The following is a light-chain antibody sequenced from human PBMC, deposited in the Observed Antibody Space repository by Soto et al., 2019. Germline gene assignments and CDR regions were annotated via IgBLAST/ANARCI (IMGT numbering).Light chain of an antibody. J-gene: IGKJ4*01. V-gene: IGKV3-15*01. CDR1: QSVSSN. CDR3: QQYNNWPPLT. Sequence: EIVMTQSPATLSVSPGERATLSCRASQSVSSNLAWYQQKPGQAPRLLIYGASTRATGIPASFSGRGSGTEFTLTISSLQSEDFAVYYCQQYNNWPPLTFGGGTKVDIK. CDR2: GAS.